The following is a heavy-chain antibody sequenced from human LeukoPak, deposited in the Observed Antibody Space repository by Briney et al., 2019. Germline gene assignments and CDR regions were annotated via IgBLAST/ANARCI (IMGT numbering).Heavy chain of an antibody. Sequence: GGSLRLSCAASGFTFSSYWMHWVRQAPGKGLMWVSRINSDGSSTSYADSVKGRFTISRDNAKNTLYLQMNSLRAEDTAVYYCAKDPYRASSGLVDYWGQGTLVTVSS. V-gene: IGHV3-74*01. J-gene: IGHJ4*02. CDR3: AKDPYRASSGLVDY. CDR1: GFTFSSYW. CDR2: INSDGSST. D-gene: IGHD5-12*01.